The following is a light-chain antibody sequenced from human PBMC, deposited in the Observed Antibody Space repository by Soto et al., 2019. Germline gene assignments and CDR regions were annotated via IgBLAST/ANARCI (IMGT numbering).Light chain of an antibody. CDR1: SNDFGGYNY. J-gene: IGLJ1*01. V-gene: IGLV2-14*01. Sequence: QSVLTQPASVSGSPGQSITISCTGTSNDFGGYNYVSWYQQQPGKAPKLIIYEVSHRPSGISNRFSGSKSGNTASLTISGLHVEDEADYYCSSHSATSPYVFGTGTKVTVL. CDR3: SSHSATSPYV. CDR2: EVS.